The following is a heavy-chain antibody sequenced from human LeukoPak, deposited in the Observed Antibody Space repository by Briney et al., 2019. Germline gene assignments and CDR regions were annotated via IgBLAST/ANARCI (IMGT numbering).Heavy chain of an antibody. D-gene: IGHD5-18*01. V-gene: IGHV1-8*01. CDR2: MNPNSGNT. Sequence: GASVKVSCKASGYTLTSYDINWVRQATGQGLEWMGWMNPNSGNTGYAQKFQGRVTMTRNTSISTAYMELSSLRSEDTAVYYCARGRGYSYGRARGYYFDYWGQGTLVTVSS. CDR3: ARGRGYSYGRARGYYFDY. CDR1: GYTLTSYD. J-gene: IGHJ4*02.